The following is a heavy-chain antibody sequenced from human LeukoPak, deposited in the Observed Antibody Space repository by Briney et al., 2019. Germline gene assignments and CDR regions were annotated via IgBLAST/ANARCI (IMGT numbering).Heavy chain of an antibody. D-gene: IGHD3-9*01. CDR2: ISYDGSNK. CDR1: GFTFSSYA. V-gene: IGHV3-30-3*01. CDR3: ARAPSKGYFDWLLWGYFDY. Sequence: GGSLRPSCAASGFTFSSYAMHWVRQAPGKGLEWVAVISYDGSNKYYADSVKGRFTISRDNSKNTLYLQMNSLRAEDTAVYYCARAPSKGYFDWLLWGYFDYWGQGTLVTVSS. J-gene: IGHJ4*02.